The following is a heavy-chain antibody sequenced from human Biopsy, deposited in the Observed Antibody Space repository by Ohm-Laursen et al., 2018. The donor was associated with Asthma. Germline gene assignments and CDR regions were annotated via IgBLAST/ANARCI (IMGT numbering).Heavy chain of an antibody. D-gene: IGHD1-1*01. J-gene: IGHJ5*02. V-gene: IGHV4-34*01. CDR3: ARLSLNDSLDP. CDR1: GGSFSGYY. Sequence: PSETLSLTCAVYGGSFSGYYWSWIRQPPGKGLEWIGEINHSGSTNYNPSLKSRVTISVDTSKNQLSLKLSSVTAADTAVFYCARLSLNDSLDPWGRGTLVTVSS. CDR2: INHSGST.